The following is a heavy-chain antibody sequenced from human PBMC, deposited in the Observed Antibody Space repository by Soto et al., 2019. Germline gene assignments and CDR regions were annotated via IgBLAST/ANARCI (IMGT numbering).Heavy chain of an antibody. Sequence: PSESLSLTCTVSAGSISSGDYSWSWVRQTPGKGLEWIGHIYNSGITYYNPSLKSRVVISIDTSRNQFSLRLNSLTAADRAVYFCARGVTVFGLVSRFWFDPWGQGTVVTVSS. CDR1: AGSISSGDYS. D-gene: IGHD3-3*01. V-gene: IGHV4-30-4*01. CDR2: IYNSGIT. J-gene: IGHJ5*02. CDR3: ARGVTVFGLVSRFWFDP.